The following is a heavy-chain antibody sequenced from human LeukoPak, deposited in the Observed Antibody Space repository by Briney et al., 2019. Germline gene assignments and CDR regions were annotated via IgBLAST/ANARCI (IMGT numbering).Heavy chain of an antibody. CDR2: ISYDGSNK. CDR3: AKDKRRVAGTYYFDY. J-gene: IGHJ4*02. V-gene: IGHV3-30*18. Sequence: GGSLRLSCAASGFTFSSYGMHWVRQAPGKGLEWVAVISYDGSNKYYADSVKGRFTISRDNSKNTLYLQMNSLRAEDTAVYYCAKDKRRVAGTYYFDYWGQGTLVTVSS. D-gene: IGHD6-19*01. CDR1: GFTFSSYG.